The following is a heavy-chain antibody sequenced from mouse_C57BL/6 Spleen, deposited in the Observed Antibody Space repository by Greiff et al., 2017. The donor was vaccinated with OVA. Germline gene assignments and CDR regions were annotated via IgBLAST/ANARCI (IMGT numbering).Heavy chain of an antibody. V-gene: IGHV1-4*01. D-gene: IGHD6-1*01. J-gene: IGHJ3*01. CDR3: ASHSASAGAFAY. CDR2: INPSSGYT. Sequence: QVQLQQSGAELVRPGASVKMSCKASGYTFTSYTMHWVKQRPGQGLEWIGYINPSSGYTKYNQKFKDKATLTADKSSSTAYMQLSSLTSEDSAVYYCASHSASAGAFAYWGQGTLVTVSA. CDR1: GYTFTSYT.